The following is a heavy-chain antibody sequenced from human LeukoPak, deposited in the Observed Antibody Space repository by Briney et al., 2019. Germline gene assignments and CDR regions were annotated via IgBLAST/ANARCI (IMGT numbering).Heavy chain of an antibody. V-gene: IGHV4-61*02. CDR3: ARQGYSSSDLDY. Sequence: SETLSLTCTVSGGSISSGPYYWSWIRQPGGKGLEWIGRIYTTGSTNYNPSLKSRVTISIDTSMNQFSLRLSSVTAADTAVYYCARQGYSSSDLDYWGQGILVTVSS. CDR1: GGSISSGPYY. J-gene: IGHJ4*02. D-gene: IGHD5-12*01. CDR2: IYTTGST.